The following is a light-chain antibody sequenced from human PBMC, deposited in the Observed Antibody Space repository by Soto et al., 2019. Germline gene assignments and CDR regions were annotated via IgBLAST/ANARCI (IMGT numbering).Light chain of an antibody. J-gene: IGKJ2*01. CDR1: QSVSSN. V-gene: IGKV3-15*01. CDR3: QQYNNWPYT. Sequence: EIVMTQSPATLSVSPGERATLSCRASQSVSSNLAWYQQKPGQAPRLLIYGASTRATGIPARFSGSGSGTEFTLTISSLLSEDSAVYYCQQYNNWPYTFGQGTTLEIK. CDR2: GAS.